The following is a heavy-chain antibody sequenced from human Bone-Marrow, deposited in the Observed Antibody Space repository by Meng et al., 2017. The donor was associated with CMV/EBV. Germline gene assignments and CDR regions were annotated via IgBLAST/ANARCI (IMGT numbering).Heavy chain of an antibody. CDR2: ISYDGSNK. CDR1: GFTFSNYA. CDR3: ASVSGSFDY. Sequence: GGSLRLSCAASGFTFSNYATHWVRQAPGKGLEWVAVISYDGSNKYYADSVKGRFTVSRDNAKNSLYLQMNSLRAEDTALYYCASVSGSFDYWGQGTLVTVSS. D-gene: IGHD1-26*01. J-gene: IGHJ4*02. V-gene: IGHV3-30*04.